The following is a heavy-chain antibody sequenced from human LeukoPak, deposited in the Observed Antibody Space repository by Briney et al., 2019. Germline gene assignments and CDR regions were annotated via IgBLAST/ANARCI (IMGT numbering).Heavy chain of an antibody. CDR2: IYYSGST. CDR3: AREYYGDYAPPYYYMDV. V-gene: IGHV4-59*01. Sequence: SETLSLTCTVSGGSISSYYWSWIRQPPGKGLEWIGYIYYSGSTNYNPSLKSRVTISVDTSKNQFSLKLSSVTAADTAVYYCAREYYGDYAPPYYYMDVWGKGTTVTVSS. J-gene: IGHJ6*03. D-gene: IGHD4-17*01. CDR1: GGSISSYY.